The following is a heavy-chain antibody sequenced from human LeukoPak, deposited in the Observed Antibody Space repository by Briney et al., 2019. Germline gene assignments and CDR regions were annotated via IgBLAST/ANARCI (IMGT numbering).Heavy chain of an antibody. CDR1: GFTVSSNY. V-gene: IGHV3-23*01. J-gene: IGHJ4*02. CDR3: AKDLRSWGRDY. CDR2: ISGSGGST. Sequence: GGSLRLSCAASGFTVSSNYMSWVRQAPGKGLEWVSAISGSGGSTYYADSVKGRFTISRDNSKNTLYLQMNSLRAEDTAVYYCAKDLRSWGRDYWGQGTLVTVSS. D-gene: IGHD2-15*01.